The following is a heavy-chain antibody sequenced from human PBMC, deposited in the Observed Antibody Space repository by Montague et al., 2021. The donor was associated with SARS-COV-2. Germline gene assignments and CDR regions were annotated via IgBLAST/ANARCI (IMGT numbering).Heavy chain of an antibody. Sequence: SETLSLTCAVHGGSFSTYSWNWIRQPPGKGLEWIGDIHHGGSTNYNPSLKSRVTISADTSKNHFSLKLTSVAAADTAVYYCARLGDGVVLSPILGVGPYYGYYCMDDWGKGTTVTVSS. V-gene: IGHV4-34*01. D-gene: IGHD3-10*01. CDR3: ARLGDGVVLSPILGVGPYYGYYCMDD. J-gene: IGHJ6*03. CDR1: GGSFSTYS. CDR2: IHHGGST.